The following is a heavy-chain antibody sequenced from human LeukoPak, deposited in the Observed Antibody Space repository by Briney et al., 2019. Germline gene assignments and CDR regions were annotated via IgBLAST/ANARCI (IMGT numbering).Heavy chain of an antibody. J-gene: IGHJ4*02. Sequence: QPGGSLRLSCAASGFTFSSYSMNWVRQAPGKGLEWVSYISSSSSTIYYADSVKGRFTISRDNAKNSLYLQMNSLRAEDTAVYYFARIEYSNGHDYGDYHGKDGGRGTLVTVSS. CDR2: ISSSSSTI. CDR1: GFTFSSYS. D-gene: IGHD4-17*01. V-gene: IGHV3-48*01. CDR3: ARIEYSNGHDYGDYHGKD.